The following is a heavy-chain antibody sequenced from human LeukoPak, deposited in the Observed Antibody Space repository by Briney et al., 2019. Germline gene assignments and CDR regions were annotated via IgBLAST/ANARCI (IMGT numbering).Heavy chain of an antibody. CDR1: GFTFSSYA. V-gene: IGHV3-30-3*01. J-gene: IGHJ3*01. D-gene: IGHD3-3*01. Sequence: SGGSLRLSCAASGFTFSSYAMHWVRQAPGKGLEWVAVISYDGSNKYYADSVKGRFTISRDNPKNSLYLQMNSLRADDTAVYYCARESGWGLPHAFDFWGQGTTVTVSS. CDR3: ARESGWGLPHAFDF. CDR2: ISYDGSNK.